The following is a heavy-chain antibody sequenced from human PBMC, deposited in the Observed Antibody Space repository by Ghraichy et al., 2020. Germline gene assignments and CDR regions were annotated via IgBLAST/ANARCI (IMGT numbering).Heavy chain of an antibody. V-gene: IGHV4-39*01. D-gene: IGHD3-22*01. J-gene: IGHJ4*02. CDR2: IYYSGST. CDR1: GGSISSSSYY. CDR3: ARGSYDSSGYYPKIFDY. Sequence: SETLSLTCTVSGGSISSSSYYWGWIRQPPGKGLEWIGSIYYSGSTYYNPSLKSRVTISVDTSKNQFSLKLSSVTAADTAVYYCARGSYDSSGYYPKIFDYWGQGTLVTVSS.